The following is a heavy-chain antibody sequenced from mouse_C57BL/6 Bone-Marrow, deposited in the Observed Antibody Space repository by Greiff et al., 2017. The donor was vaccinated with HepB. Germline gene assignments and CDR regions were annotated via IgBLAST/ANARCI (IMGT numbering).Heavy chain of an antibody. CDR1: GFTFSSYT. Sequence: EVKLVESGGGLVKPGGSLKLSCAASGFTFSSYTMSWVRQTPEKRLEWVATISGGGGNTYYPDSVKGRFTISRDNAKNTLYLQMSSLRSEDTALYYCARRGGTTVHFDYWGQGTTLTVSS. CDR2: ISGGGGNT. CDR3: ARRGGTTVHFDY. J-gene: IGHJ2*01. D-gene: IGHD1-1*01. V-gene: IGHV5-9*01.